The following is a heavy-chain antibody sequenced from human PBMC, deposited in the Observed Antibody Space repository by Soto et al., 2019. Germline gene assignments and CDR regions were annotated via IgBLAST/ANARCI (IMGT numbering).Heavy chain of an antibody. V-gene: IGHV4-34*01. J-gene: IGHJ4*02. D-gene: IGHD3-10*01. CDR1: GGSFSGYY. Sequence: SETLSLTCAVYGGSFSGYYWSWIRQPPGKGLEWIGEINHSGSTNYNPSLKSRVTISVDTSKNQFSLKLSSVTAADTAVYYCASRRIGRGVIDYWGQGTLVTVSS. CDR2: INHSGST. CDR3: ASRRIGRGVIDY.